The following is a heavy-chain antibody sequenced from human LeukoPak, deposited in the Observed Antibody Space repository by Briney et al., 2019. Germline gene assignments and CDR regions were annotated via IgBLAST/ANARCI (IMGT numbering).Heavy chain of an antibody. CDR2: IHHSGST. D-gene: IGHD5-24*01. CDR3: ARARGWLPSHPPDY. V-gene: IGHV4-34*01. Sequence: SETLSLTCAVYGGSFSGYYWSWIRQPPGKGLEWIGDIHHSGSTNYNPSLKSRVTISVDTSKIQFSLRLPSVTASDTAVYYCARARGWLPSHPPDYRGQGTLGNVSS. J-gene: IGHJ4*02. CDR1: GGSFSGYY.